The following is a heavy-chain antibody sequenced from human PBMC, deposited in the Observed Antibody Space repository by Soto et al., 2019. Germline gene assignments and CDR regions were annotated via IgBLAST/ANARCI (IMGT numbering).Heavy chain of an antibody. CDR1: GGSIISYY. CDR3: ARSAAAGNWFDP. CDR2: IYYSGST. D-gene: IGHD6-13*01. J-gene: IGHJ5*02. Sequence: PSETLSLTCTVSGGSIISYYWSWIRQPPGKGLEWIAYIYYSGSTDYNPSLKSRVTISVDTSRNQFSLKLSSVTAADTAVYFCARSAAAGNWFDPWGQGXLVTVSS. V-gene: IGHV4-59*01.